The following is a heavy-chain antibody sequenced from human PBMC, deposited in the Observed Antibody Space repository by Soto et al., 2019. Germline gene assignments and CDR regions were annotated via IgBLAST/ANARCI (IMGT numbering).Heavy chain of an antibody. Sequence: QVQLVESGGGVVQPGGSLRLSCAASGFTFSSYGMQWVRQSPGEGLEWVAIMAHDGSNQYYGDSVKGQFTISRDNSKNTLYLQMDSLRPEDTAVYYCARSSGGSSYYPPDYWGQGTLVTVSS. J-gene: IGHJ4*02. CDR2: MAHDGSNQ. V-gene: IGHV3-30*03. D-gene: IGHD2-15*01. CDR3: ARSSGGSSYYPPDY. CDR1: GFTFSSYG.